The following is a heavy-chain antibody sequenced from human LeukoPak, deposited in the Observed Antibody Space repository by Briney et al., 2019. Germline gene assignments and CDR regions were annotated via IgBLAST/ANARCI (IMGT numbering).Heavy chain of an antibody. D-gene: IGHD1-26*01. Sequence: GGSLRLPCAASGFTFSSYVMHWVRQAPGKGLEWVAVISYDGSNKYYADSVKGRFTISRDNSKNTLYLQMNSLRAEDTAVYYCARDQGVGTTFFDYWGQGTLVTVSS. CDR3: ARDQGVGTTFFDY. V-gene: IGHV3-30*04. J-gene: IGHJ4*02. CDR2: ISYDGSNK. CDR1: GFTFSSYV.